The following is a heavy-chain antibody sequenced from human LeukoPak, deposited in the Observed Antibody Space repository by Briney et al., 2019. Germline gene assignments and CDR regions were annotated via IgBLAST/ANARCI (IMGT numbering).Heavy chain of an antibody. J-gene: IGHJ5*02. CDR1: GGSISSYY. V-gene: IGHV4-59*01. D-gene: IGHD5-24*01. CDR3: ARYARLQSNWFDP. CDR2: IYYSGST. Sequence: SETLSLTCTVSGGSISSYYWSWIRQPPGKGLEWIGYIYYSGSTNYNPSLRSRVTISVDTSKNQFSLKPSSVTAADTAVYYCARYARLQSNWFDPWGQGTLVTVSS.